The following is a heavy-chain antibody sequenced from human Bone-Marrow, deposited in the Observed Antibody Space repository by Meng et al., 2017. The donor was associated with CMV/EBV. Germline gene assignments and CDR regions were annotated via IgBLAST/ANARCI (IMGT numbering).Heavy chain of an antibody. CDR3: AREYSSSWRIYFDY. V-gene: IGHV3-21*01. CDR1: GFTFSSYD. D-gene: IGHD6-13*01. CDR2: ISSSSSYI. J-gene: IGHJ4*02. Sequence: GGSLRLSCAACGFTFSSYDMHWVRQAPGKGLEWVSSISSSSSYIYYADSVKGRFTISRDNAKNSLYLQMNSLRAEDTAVYYCAREYSSSWRIYFDYWGLGPRVTVSS.